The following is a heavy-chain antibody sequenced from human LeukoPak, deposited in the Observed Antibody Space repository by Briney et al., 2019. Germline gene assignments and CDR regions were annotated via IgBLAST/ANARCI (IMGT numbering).Heavy chain of an antibody. CDR3: EREWWYHYDAGGFV. D-gene: IGHD3-22*01. CDR2: ISSSSSTI. J-gene: IGHJ3*01. Sequence: GGPLRLSCAASGFTFSDYYMSWIRQAPGKGLEWVSYISSSSSTIYYADSVKGRFTISRDNAKKSLYLQMNSLRAEDTAVYYCEREWWYHYDAGGFVWGQGTMVTVSS. V-gene: IGHV3-11*01. CDR1: GFTFSDYY.